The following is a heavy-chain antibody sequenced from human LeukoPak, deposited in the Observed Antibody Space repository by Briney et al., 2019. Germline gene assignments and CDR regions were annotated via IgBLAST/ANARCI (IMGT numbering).Heavy chain of an antibody. V-gene: IGHV1-8*01. CDR1: GYTFTSYD. J-gene: IGHJ4*02. CDR2: MNPNSGNT. Sequence: ASVKVSCTAAGYTFTSYDINWGRRATGQGREWMGWMNPNSGNTGYAQKFQGRVTMTRNASISTAYMELSSLRSEDTAVYYCARGPTFSSSTSYNFDYWGQGTLVTVSS. CDR3: ARGPTFSSSTSYNFDY. D-gene: IGHD2-2*01.